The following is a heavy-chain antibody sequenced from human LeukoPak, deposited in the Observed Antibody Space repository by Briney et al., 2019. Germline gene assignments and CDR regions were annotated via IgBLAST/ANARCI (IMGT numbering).Heavy chain of an antibody. CDR2: ISSSGTTI. CDR1: RFTFNTYS. Sequence: QTGGSLRLSCAASRFTFNTYSMNWVRQAPGKGLEWVSYISSSGTTIYYADSVKGRFTISRDNAKNSLYLQMNSLRAEDTAVYYCAKDPPGYGDGMYYFDYWGQGTLVTVSS. V-gene: IGHV3-48*01. D-gene: IGHD4-17*01. J-gene: IGHJ4*02. CDR3: AKDPPGYGDGMYYFDY.